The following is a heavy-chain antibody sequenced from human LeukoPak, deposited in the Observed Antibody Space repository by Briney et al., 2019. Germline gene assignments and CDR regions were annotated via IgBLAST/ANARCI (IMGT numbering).Heavy chain of an antibody. Sequence: GGALRLSCAPSGYTFSIYDMHWVRQAPGEGLKWGRFIRKDGSNKYYGDSVKGRFTTSRDNSKNTLYLQMNSLRAEDTAVYYCAKDLSDYWGQGTLVTVSS. CDR1: GYTFSIYD. CDR2: IRKDGSNK. V-gene: IGHV3-30*02. J-gene: IGHJ4*02. CDR3: AKDLSDY.